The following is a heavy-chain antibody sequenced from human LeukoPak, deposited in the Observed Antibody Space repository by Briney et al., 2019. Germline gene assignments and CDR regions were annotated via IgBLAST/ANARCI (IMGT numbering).Heavy chain of an antibody. V-gene: IGHV4-59*08. CDR3: ARQTVGDYDSSGYPMYYFDY. CDR2: IYYSGST. CDR1: GGSISSYY. J-gene: IGHJ4*02. D-gene: IGHD3-22*01. Sequence: SSETLSLNCTVSGGSISSYYWSWIRQPPGKGLEWIGYIYYSGSTNYNPSLKSRVTISVDTSKNQFSLKLSSVTAADTAVYYCARQTVGDYDSSGYPMYYFDYWGQGNLVTVSS.